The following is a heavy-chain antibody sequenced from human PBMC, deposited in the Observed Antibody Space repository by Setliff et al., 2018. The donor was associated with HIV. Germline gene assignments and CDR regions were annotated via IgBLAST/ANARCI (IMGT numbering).Heavy chain of an antibody. V-gene: IGHV4-59*11. Sequence: SETLSLTCTVSDGSITSLYWSWIRQPPGKGLEWIGTIYHSGSTNYNPSLKSRVTISIDTSKNQFSLKLSSVTAADTAVYYCASAVEGYWGQGTLVTVSS. CDR3: ASAVEGY. CDR1: DGSITSLY. CDR2: IYHSGST. J-gene: IGHJ1*01.